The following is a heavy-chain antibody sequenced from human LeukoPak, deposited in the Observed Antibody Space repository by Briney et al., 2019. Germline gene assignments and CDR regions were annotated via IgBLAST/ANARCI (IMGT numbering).Heavy chain of an antibody. CDR3: ARSDYDILTQVFWFDP. V-gene: IGHV4-34*01. J-gene: IGHJ5*02. Sequence: SETLSLTCAVYGGSFSGYYWRWIRQPPGKGLEWIGEINHSGSTNYNPSLKSRVTISVDTSKNQFSLKLSSVTAADTAVYYCARSDYDILTQVFWFDPWGQGTLVTVSS. D-gene: IGHD3-9*01. CDR2: INHSGST. CDR1: GGSFSGYY.